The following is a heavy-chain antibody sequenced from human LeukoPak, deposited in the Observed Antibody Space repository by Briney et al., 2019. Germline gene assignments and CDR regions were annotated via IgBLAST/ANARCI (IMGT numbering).Heavy chain of an antibody. V-gene: IGHV3-30*03. J-gene: IGHJ4*02. D-gene: IGHD3-9*01. CDR1: GFTFSSYS. CDR3: ARVGSSVSYYDILTGYYTAEDTDY. Sequence: GGSLRLSCVASGFTFSSYSMNWVRQAPGKGLEWVAFISYDGSNENIADSVKGRFIISRDNSKNTLYLQMNSLRAEDTAVYYCARVGSSVSYYDILTGYYTAEDTDYWGQGTLVTVSS. CDR2: ISYDGSNE.